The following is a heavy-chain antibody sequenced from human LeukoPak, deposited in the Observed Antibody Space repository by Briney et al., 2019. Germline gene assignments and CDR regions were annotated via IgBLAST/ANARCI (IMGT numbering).Heavy chain of an antibody. Sequence: ASVKVSCKASGYTFTSYYMHWVRQAPGQGLEWMGIINPSGGSTSYTQKFQGRVTMTRDTSTSTVYMELSSLRSEDTAVYYCAREGFPPKISNFWSGLGPYYYYGMDVWGQGTTVTVSS. CDR3: AREGFPPKISNFWSGLGPYYYYGMDV. D-gene: IGHD3-3*01. CDR1: GYTFTSYY. CDR2: INPSGGST. J-gene: IGHJ6*02. V-gene: IGHV1-46*01.